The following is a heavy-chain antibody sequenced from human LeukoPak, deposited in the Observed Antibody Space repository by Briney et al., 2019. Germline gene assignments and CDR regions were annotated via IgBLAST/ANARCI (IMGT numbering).Heavy chain of an antibody. Sequence: ASVKVSCKTLGYTFITSSIYWVREAPGQGLEWLGWTTVASGNTRYSENLQGRVTLTRDTSANTAYMELHNLKFEDTAVYYCVGGSLGYWGQGTLVTVSP. CDR3: VGGSLGY. J-gene: IGHJ4*02. CDR2: TTVASGNT. CDR1: GYTFITSS. V-gene: IGHV1-3*01.